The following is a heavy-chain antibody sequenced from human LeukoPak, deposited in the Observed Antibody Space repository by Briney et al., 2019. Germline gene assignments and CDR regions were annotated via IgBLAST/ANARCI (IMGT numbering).Heavy chain of an antibody. CDR1: GGSISSYY. Sequence: SETLSLTCTVSGGSISSYYWSWIRQPPGKGLEWIGSIYHSGSTYYNPSLKSRVTISVDTSKNQFFLKLSSVTAADTAVYYCASLTDCSGGSCYLGWFDPWGQGTLVTVSS. CDR3: ASLTDCSGGSCYLGWFDP. D-gene: IGHD2-15*01. CDR2: IYHSGST. V-gene: IGHV4-59*01. J-gene: IGHJ5*02.